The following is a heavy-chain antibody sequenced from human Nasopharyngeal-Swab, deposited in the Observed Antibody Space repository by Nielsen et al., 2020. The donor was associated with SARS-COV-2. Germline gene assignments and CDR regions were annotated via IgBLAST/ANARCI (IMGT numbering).Heavy chain of an antibody. CDR1: GFTFSSYA. CDR2: ISYDGSNK. V-gene: IGHV3-30-3*01. D-gene: IGHD2-2*01. CDR3: ARGRYCSTTSCYAAYYYHYVDV. Sequence: GGSLRLSCAASGFTFSSYAVHWVRQAPGKGLEWVAVISYDGSNKYYADSVKGRFTISRDNSKNTLYLQMDSLRAEDTAVYYCARGRYCSTTSCYAAYYYHYVDVWDKGTRVTVSS. J-gene: IGHJ6*03.